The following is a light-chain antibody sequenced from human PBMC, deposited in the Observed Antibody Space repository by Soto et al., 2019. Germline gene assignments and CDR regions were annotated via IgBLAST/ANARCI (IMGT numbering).Light chain of an antibody. Sequence: DIQMTQSPSTLSASVGDRVTITCRASQSISSWLAWYQQKPGRATKLLIYQASILESGVPSRFSGSGSGTEFTLTISSLQPDDFATYYCQQFNSYSFGYTFGQGTKLEIK. J-gene: IGKJ2*01. V-gene: IGKV1-5*03. CDR2: QAS. CDR3: QQFNSYSFGYT. CDR1: QSISSW.